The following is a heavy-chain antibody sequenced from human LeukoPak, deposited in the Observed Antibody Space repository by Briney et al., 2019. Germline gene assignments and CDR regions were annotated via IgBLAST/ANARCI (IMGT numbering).Heavy chain of an antibody. CDR1: GGSFSGYY. V-gene: IGHV4-34*01. CDR3: AREKGGEMATIYFDY. J-gene: IGHJ4*02. Sequence: SETLSPTCAVYGGSFSGYYWSWIRQPPGKGLEWIGEINHSGSTNYNPSLKSRVTISVDTSKNQFSLKLSSVTAADTAVYYCAREKGGEMATIYFDYWGQGTLVTVSS. D-gene: IGHD5-24*01. CDR2: INHSGST.